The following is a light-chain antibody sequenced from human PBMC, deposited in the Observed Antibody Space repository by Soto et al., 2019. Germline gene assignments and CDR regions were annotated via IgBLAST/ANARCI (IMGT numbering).Light chain of an antibody. CDR3: LQVFNFPRA. J-gene: IGKJ1*01. CDR2: AAS. V-gene: IGKV1-6*02. Sequence: AIQMTQSPSSLAGSVGDRLTITCRASQDIGNDLGWYQQKPGKAPKLLIYAASSLQSGVSSRFSGSGSGTEFTITISSLQPEDFATYYCLQVFNFPRAFGQGTKVDIK. CDR1: QDIGND.